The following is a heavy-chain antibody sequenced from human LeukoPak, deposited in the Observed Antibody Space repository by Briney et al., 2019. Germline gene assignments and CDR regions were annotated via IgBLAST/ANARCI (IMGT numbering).Heavy chain of an antibody. V-gene: IGHV4-59*01. Sequence: PSETLSLTCTVSGDSISSYSWSWIRQPPGRGLEWIGYIYYTGSTNYNPSLKSRVTISVDTSKNQSSLKVRSVTAADTAVYYCARDPPQSGITAAGYFDLWGRGTLVTVSS. CDR3: ARDPPQSGITAAGYFDL. CDR2: IYYTGST. J-gene: IGHJ2*01. D-gene: IGHD6-13*01. CDR1: GDSISSYS.